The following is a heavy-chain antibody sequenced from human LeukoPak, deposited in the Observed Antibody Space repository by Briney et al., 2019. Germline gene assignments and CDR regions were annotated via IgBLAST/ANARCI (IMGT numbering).Heavy chain of an antibody. V-gene: IGHV1-2*02. Sequence: ASVKVSCKASGYTFTGYYMHWVRQATGQGLEWIGWINPNSGGTNYAQKFQGRVTVTRDTSISTAYMDRSRLRSDDTAVYYCARAGVWDYSDSSGYHNAAFDIWGQGTMVTVSS. CDR3: ARAGVWDYSDSSGYHNAAFDI. CDR2: INPNSGGT. D-gene: IGHD3-22*01. J-gene: IGHJ3*02. CDR1: GYTFTGYY.